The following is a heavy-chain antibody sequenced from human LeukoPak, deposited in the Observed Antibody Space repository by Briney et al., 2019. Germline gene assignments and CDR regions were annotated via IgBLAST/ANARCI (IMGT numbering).Heavy chain of an antibody. J-gene: IGHJ4*02. Sequence: NASETLSLTCTVSGGSTSSYYWSWIRQPPGKGLEWIGYIYYSGSTYYNPSLKSRVTISVDTSKNQFSLKLSSVTAADTAVYYCARVGRWLQLDYWGQGTLVTVSS. V-gene: IGHV4-59*06. D-gene: IGHD5-24*01. CDR1: GGSTSSYY. CDR2: IYYSGST. CDR3: ARVGRWLQLDY.